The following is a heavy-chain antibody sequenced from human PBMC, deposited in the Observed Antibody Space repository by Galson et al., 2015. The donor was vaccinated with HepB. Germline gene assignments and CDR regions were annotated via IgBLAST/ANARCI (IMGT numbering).Heavy chain of an antibody. CDR3: AKVDPVGSYHYFDY. V-gene: IGHV3-30*02. CDR2: IRYDGSNK. J-gene: IGHJ4*02. CDR1: GFTFSSYG. Sequence: SLRLSCAASGFTFSSYGMHWVRQAPGKGLEWVAFIRYDGSNKYYADSVKGRFTISRDNSKNTLYLQMNSLRAEDTAVYYCAKVDPVGSYHYFDYWGQGTLVTVSS. D-gene: IGHD1-26*01.